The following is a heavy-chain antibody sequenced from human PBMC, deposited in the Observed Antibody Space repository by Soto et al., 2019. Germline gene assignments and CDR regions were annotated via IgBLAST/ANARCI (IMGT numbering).Heavy chain of an antibody. CDR2: ISYDGSNK. V-gene: IGHV3-30-3*01. Sequence: QVQMVESGGGVVQPGRSLRLSCAASGFTFSSYAMHWVRQAPGKGLEWVAVISYDGSNKYYADSVKGRFTISRDNSKNTLYLQMNSLRAEDTAVYYCARVDIAVAGGAYYFAYWGQGTLVTVSS. J-gene: IGHJ4*02. CDR3: ARVDIAVAGGAYYFAY. D-gene: IGHD6-19*01. CDR1: GFTFSSYA.